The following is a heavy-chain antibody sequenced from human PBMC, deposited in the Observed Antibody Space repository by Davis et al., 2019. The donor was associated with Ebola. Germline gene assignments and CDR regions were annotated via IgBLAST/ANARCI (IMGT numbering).Heavy chain of an antibody. CDR2: INPSIGNI. CDR3: ASGEFVEF. V-gene: IGHV1-46*01. D-gene: IGHD3-10*01. CDR1: GYTFTDYL. J-gene: IGHJ4*02. Sequence: ASVKVSCKASGYTFTDYLMHWVRQAPGQGLEWMGLINPSIGNISLAQKFQGRVTLTRDTSTRTVHMDLSTLASDDTAIYYCASGEFVEFWGQGTPVTVSS.